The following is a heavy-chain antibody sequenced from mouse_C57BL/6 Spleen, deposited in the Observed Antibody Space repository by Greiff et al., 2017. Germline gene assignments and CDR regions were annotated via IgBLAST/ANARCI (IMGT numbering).Heavy chain of an antibody. CDR2: ISSGSSTI. Sequence: EVMLVESGGGLVKPGGSLKLSCAASGFTFSDYGMHWVRQAPEKGLEWVAYISSGSSTIYYADTVKGRFTISRDNAKNTLFLQMTSLRSEDTAMYYCARGDYYDYDAFAYWGQGTLVTVSA. J-gene: IGHJ3*01. CDR1: GFTFSDYG. CDR3: ARGDYYDYDAFAY. V-gene: IGHV5-17*01. D-gene: IGHD2-4*01.